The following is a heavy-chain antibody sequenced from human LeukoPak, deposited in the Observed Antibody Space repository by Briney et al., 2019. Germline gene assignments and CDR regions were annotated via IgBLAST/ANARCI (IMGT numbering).Heavy chain of an antibody. CDR1: GSTFRSYG. V-gene: IGHV3-30*02. J-gene: IGHJ4*02. CDR3: ATLPYYYDSSGSYYFDY. D-gene: IGHD3-22*01. Sequence: GGSLRLSCAASGSTFRSYGMHWVRQAPGKGLEWVAIIRYDGTNKYYADSVKGRFTISRDNSKNTLYLQMNSLRVEDTAVYYCATLPYYYDSSGSYYFDYWGQGTLVTVSS. CDR2: IRYDGTNK.